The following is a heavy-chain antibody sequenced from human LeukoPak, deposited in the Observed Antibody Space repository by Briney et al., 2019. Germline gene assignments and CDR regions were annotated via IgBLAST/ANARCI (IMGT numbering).Heavy chain of an antibody. J-gene: IGHJ3*02. CDR2: ISYDGSNK. V-gene: IGHV3-30-3*01. CDR1: GFTFSSYA. CDR3: ARETVVLVPTAMAFDAFDI. D-gene: IGHD2-2*01. Sequence: GGSLRLSCAASGFTFSSYAMHWVRQAPGKGLEWVAVISYDGSNKYYADSVKGRFTISRDNAKNSLYLQMNSLRAEDTAVYYCARETVVLVPTAMAFDAFDIWGQGTMVTVSS.